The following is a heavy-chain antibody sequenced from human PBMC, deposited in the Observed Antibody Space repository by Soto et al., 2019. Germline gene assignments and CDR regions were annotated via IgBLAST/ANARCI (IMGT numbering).Heavy chain of an antibody. V-gene: IGHV4-59*01. CDR2: IYYSGST. D-gene: IGHD6-13*01. Sequence: SETLSLTCTVSGGSISSYYWSWIRQPPGKGLEWIGYIYYSGSTNYNPSLKSRVTISVDTSKNQFSLKLSSVTAADTAVYYCARAAAAAPYYYYGMDVWGQGTTVTVSS. CDR1: GGSISSYY. CDR3: ARAAAAAPYYYYGMDV. J-gene: IGHJ6*02.